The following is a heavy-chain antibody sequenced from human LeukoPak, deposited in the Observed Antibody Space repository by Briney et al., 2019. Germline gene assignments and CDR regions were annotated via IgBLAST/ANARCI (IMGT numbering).Heavy chain of an antibody. CDR1: GXFSSXA. V-gene: IGHV1-69*05. J-gene: IGHJ6*03. Sequence: GXFSSXAXXWXRQAXGQGXXXXXGIIPIFGTANYAQKFQGRVTITTDESTSTAYMELSSLRSEDTAVYYCARDVRNYYYYMDVWGKGTTVTVSS. CDR3: ARDVRNYYYYMDV. CDR2: IIPIFGTA.